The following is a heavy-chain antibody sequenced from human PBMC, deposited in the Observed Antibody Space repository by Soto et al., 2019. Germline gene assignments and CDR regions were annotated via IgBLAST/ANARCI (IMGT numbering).Heavy chain of an antibody. CDR3: ARGSQYNYGPLAYFDY. D-gene: IGHD5-18*01. Sequence: QVKLVESGGGVVHPGGSLRLSCAASGFGFDAYGIHWVRRAPGKGLEWVAVITYDGSHQYYRDSVKGRFTISRDNVRKIMFLQMDNLQPEDTAMYFCARGSQYNYGPLAYFDYWGQGTLVTVSS. V-gene: IGHV3-30*03. J-gene: IGHJ4*02. CDR2: ITYDGSHQ. CDR1: GFGFDAYG.